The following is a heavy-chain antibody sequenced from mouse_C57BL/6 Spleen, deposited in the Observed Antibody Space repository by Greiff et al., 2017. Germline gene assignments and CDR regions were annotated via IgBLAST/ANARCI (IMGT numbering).Heavy chain of an antibody. V-gene: IGHV14-2*01. D-gene: IGHD3-2*02. Sequence: VQLQQSGAELVKPGASVKLSCTASGFNIKDYYMHWLKQRTEQGLEWIGLIAPEDVETKYAPKFQGKATITADTSSNTAYLQLSSLTSEDTAVYYCARGGSSGPFAYWGQGTLVTVSA. J-gene: IGHJ3*01. CDR3: ARGGSSGPFAY. CDR1: GFNIKDYY. CDR2: IAPEDVET.